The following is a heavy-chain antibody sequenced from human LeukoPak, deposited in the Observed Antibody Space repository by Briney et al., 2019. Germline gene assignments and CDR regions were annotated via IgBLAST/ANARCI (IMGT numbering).Heavy chain of an antibody. Sequence: PGGSLRLSCAASGFTFSSYAMHWVRQAPGKGLEWVVVISYDGSNKYYADSVKGRFTISRDNSKNTLYLQMNSLRAEDTAVYYCARDRSVVVPAAITNYYYGMDVWGQGTTVTVSS. CDR2: ISYDGSNK. J-gene: IGHJ6*02. D-gene: IGHD2-2*01. V-gene: IGHV3-30-3*01. CDR3: ARDRSVVVPAAITNYYYGMDV. CDR1: GFTFSSYA.